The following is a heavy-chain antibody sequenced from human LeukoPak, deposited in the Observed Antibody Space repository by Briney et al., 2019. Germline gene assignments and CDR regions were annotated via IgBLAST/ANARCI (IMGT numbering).Heavy chain of an antibody. V-gene: IGHV4-59*01. Sequence: SETLSLTCTVFGGSISSYYWSWIRQPPGKGLEWIGYIYYSGSTNYNPSLKSRVTISVDTSKNQFSLKLSSVTAADTAVYYCARDLRYCSGGSCSYYYYGMDVWGQGTTVTVSS. CDR1: GGSISSYY. CDR3: ARDLRYCSGGSCSYYYYGMDV. CDR2: IYYSGST. D-gene: IGHD2-15*01. J-gene: IGHJ6*02.